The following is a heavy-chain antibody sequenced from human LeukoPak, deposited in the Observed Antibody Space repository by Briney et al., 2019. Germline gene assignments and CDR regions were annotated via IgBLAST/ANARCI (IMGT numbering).Heavy chain of an antibody. CDR2: ISSRSATI. J-gene: IGHJ4*02. CDR3: ARDPLSSSSFDY. CDR1: GFTFSSYA. V-gene: IGHV3-48*01. D-gene: IGHD6-13*01. Sequence: GGSLRLSCAASGFTFSSYAMSWVRQAPGKGLEWVSYISSRSATIYYADSVKGRFTISRDNAKNSLYLQMNSLRAEDTAVYYCARDPLSSSSFDYWGQGTLVTVSS.